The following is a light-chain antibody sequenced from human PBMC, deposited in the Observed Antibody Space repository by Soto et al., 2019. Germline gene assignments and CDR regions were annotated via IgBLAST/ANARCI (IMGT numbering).Light chain of an antibody. V-gene: IGLV1-47*01. CDR2: RNN. Sequence: QSVLTQPPPASGTPGQRVTISCSGSSSNIGSNHVYWYQHLPGRAPKLLIYRNNQRPSGVPDRFSGSKSGTSASLAISGLRSEDEADYYCAAWDASLSGHVFGTGTKV. CDR3: AAWDASLSGHV. CDR1: SSNIGSNH. J-gene: IGLJ1*01.